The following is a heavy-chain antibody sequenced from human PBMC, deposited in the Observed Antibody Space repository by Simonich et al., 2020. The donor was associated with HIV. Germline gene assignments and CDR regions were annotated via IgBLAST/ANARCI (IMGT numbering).Heavy chain of an antibody. CDR1: GYTFTAYY. J-gene: IGHJ4*02. D-gene: IGHD1-1*01. V-gene: IGHV1-69-2*01. CDR2: VDPEQDET. CDR3: ATVGLRDGYNYY. Sequence: EVQLVQSGAEVKKPGATVKISCRVFGYTFTAYYIHWMQQAPGKGLEWIGLVDPEQDETIYAEKFQGRLTITADTSPDIAYMELSSLRSEDTAVYYCATVGLRDGYNYYWGQGTLITVSS.